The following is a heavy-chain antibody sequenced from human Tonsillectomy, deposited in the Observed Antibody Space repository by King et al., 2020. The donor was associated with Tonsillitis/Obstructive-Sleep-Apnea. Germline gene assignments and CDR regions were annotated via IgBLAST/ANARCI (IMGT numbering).Heavy chain of an antibody. Sequence: VQLVESGSELKKPGASVKVSCKASGYTFTNYAMNWVRQAPGQGLEWMGWINTNTGNPTYAQGCTGRFVFSLDTSVSTAYLQISSLKAEDTAVYYCARPGDSSGWYWFDPWGQGTLVTVSS. J-gene: IGHJ5*02. V-gene: IGHV7-4-1*02. D-gene: IGHD6-19*01. CDR2: INTNTGNP. CDR3: ARPGDSSGWYWFDP. CDR1: GYTFTNYA.